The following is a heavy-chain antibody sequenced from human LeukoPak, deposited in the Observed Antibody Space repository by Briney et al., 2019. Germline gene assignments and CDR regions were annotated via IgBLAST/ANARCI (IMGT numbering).Heavy chain of an antibody. CDR1: GFTFSSYW. D-gene: IGHD3-22*01. CDR2: INSDGSST. V-gene: IGHV3-74*01. J-gene: IGHJ4*02. CDR3: ARAGYYYDSSGYYYFH. Sequence: GGSLRLSCAASGFTFSSYWMHWVRQAPGKGLVWVSRINSDGSSTSYTDSVKGRFTISRDNAKNTLYLQMNSLRAEDTAVYYCARAGYYYDSSGYYYFHWGQGTLVTVSS.